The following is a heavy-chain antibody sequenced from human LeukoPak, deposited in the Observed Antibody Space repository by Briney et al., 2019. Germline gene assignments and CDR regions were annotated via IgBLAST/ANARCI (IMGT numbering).Heavy chain of an antibody. Sequence: PGGSLRLSCAASGFTFNTYWMAWVRQAPGKGLEWVANIKEDESAKHQADSVKGRFTISRDNARNSVYLQMSSLRGDDTAVYYCARDVGGSLAEWGQGTLVTVSS. CDR3: ARDVGGSLAE. V-gene: IGHV3-7*01. CDR1: GFTFNTYW. CDR2: IKEDESAK. J-gene: IGHJ4*02. D-gene: IGHD1-26*01.